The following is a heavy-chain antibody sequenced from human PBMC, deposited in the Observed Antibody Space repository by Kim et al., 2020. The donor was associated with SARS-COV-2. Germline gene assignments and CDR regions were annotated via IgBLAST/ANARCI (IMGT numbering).Heavy chain of an antibody. D-gene: IGHD1-26*01. J-gene: IGHJ4*01. CDR2: IDRSGDTS. V-gene: IGHV3-23*01. CDR3: VRGCDPTYDY. Sequence: GGSLRLSCAASGFTFRSFVMTWVRLVPGKGLQWVSSIDRSGDTSHFADPVLGRFTISRDNSKKTLFLLLDSLRVDDTAMYYCVRGCDPTYDYWGHGTPV. CDR1: GFTFRSFV.